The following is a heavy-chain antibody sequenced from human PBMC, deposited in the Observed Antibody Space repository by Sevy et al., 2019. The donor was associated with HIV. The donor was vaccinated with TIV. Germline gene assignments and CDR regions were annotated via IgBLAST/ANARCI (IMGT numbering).Heavy chain of an antibody. Sequence: GGSLRLSCAASGFTFNSYWMSWVRQAPGKGLEWVANIKQDGSEKYYVDSVKGRFTISRDNSQNSLFLQMNTLRAEDTAVYYCAREGSTYDTYYYYYGMDVWGQGTTVTVSS. V-gene: IGHV3-7*01. J-gene: IGHJ6*02. CDR2: IKQDGSEK. CDR1: GFTFNSYW. D-gene: IGHD4-4*01. CDR3: AREGSTYDTYYYYYGMDV.